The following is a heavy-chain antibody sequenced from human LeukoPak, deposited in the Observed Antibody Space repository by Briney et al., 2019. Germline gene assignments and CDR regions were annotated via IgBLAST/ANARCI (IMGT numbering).Heavy chain of an antibody. V-gene: IGHV4-59*08. CDR3: PARHPRNPGDF. CDR2: FSDIGII. CDR1: GGSISSYY. Sequence: EPLSLTCPVSGGSISSYYWSWIRQPPGKGLEWIAYFSDIGIINYNPSLKSRVTISLDTSKNQLSLKLCAVTAADRAVYHCPARHPRNPGDFRGQGTLVTVSS. D-gene: IGHD1-14*01. J-gene: IGHJ4*02.